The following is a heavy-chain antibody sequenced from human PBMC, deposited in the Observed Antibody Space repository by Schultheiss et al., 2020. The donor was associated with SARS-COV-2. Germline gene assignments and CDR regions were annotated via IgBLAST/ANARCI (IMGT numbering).Heavy chain of an antibody. Sequence: GGSLRLSCAASGFTFSDYYMSWIRQAPGKGLEWVSVIYRGDSTYYADSVKGRFTISRDNSKNTVYLQMNSLRAEDTAVYYCARALWDWTVDYWGQGTLVTVSS. CDR1: GFTFSDYY. CDR3: ARALWDWTVDY. J-gene: IGHJ4*02. V-gene: IGHV3-66*01. CDR2: IYRGDST. D-gene: IGHD3/OR15-3a*01.